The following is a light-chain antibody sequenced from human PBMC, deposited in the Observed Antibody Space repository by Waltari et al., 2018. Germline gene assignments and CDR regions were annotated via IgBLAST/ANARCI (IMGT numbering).Light chain of an antibody. Sequence: DIQMTQSPSTLSASVGDRVTITCRASQSISSVLAWYQQKPGKAPKLLIYDASSLESGVPSRFSGSGSGTEFTLTISSLQPDDFATYYCQQYNSYSQTFGQGTKLEIK. CDR2: DAS. CDR1: QSISSV. V-gene: IGKV1-5*01. CDR3: QQYNSYSQT. J-gene: IGKJ2*01.